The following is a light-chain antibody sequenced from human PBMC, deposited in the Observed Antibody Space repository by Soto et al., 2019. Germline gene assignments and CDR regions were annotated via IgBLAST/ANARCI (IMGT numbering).Light chain of an antibody. CDR1: SSNIGNNY. Sequence: QSALTQPPSVSAAPGQKVTISCSGSSSNIGNNYVSWYQQLPGTAPKLLIYDNNKRPSGIPDRFSGSKSGTSATLGITGLQTGDEADYYCGTWDSSLSAVFGTGTKVTVL. V-gene: IGLV1-51*01. J-gene: IGLJ1*01. CDR2: DNN. CDR3: GTWDSSLSAV.